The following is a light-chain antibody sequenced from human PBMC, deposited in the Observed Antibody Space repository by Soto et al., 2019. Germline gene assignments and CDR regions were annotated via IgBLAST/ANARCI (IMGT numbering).Light chain of an antibody. CDR2: YDS. Sequence: SYELTQPPSVSVAPGKTARITCGGNKIGSKSVHWYQQKPGQAPVLVIYYDSDRPSGIPERFSGSNSGNTATLTISRVEAGDEADYYCQVWDSSSDHVVFVGRTMLTVL. V-gene: IGLV3-21*04. J-gene: IGLJ2*01. CDR3: QVWDSSSDHVV. CDR1: KIGSKS.